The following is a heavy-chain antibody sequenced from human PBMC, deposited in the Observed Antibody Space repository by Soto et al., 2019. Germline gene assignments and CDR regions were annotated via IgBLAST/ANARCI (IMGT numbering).Heavy chain of an antibody. CDR1: GFTFSSYS. Sequence: PGGSLILSCASSGFTFSSYSMIWVRPAPGKGLEWVSAISGSGGSTYYADSVKGRFTISRDNSKNTLYLQMNSLRAEDTAVYYCAKGATIFGVVIPSAFDIWGQGTMVTVSS. CDR2: ISGSGGST. CDR3: AKGATIFGVVIPSAFDI. D-gene: IGHD3-3*01. V-gene: IGHV3-23*01. J-gene: IGHJ3*02.